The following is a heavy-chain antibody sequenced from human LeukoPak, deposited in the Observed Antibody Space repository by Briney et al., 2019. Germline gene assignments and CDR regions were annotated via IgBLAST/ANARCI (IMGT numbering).Heavy chain of an antibody. CDR3: AREAVMPVAPVKIGTSDRPLYEYYGLDV. CDR1: GFTFSSYA. CDR2: IYGSGDRT. Sequence: GGSLRLSCAASGFTFSSYAMSWVRQAPGKGLEWVSNIYGSGDRTHYVDSVKGRFTISRDNSKNTLYLQMNSLRADDPAVYYCAREAVMPVAPVKIGTSDRPLYEYYGLDVWGQGTTVTVS. J-gene: IGHJ6*02. V-gene: IGHV3-23*01. D-gene: IGHD1/OR15-1a*01.